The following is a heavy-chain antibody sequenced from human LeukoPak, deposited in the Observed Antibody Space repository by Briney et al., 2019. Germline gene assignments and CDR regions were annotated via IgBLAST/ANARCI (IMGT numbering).Heavy chain of an antibody. CDR2: IYYSGST. Sequence: SETLSLTCTVSGGSISSYYWSWIRQPPGKGLEWIGYIYYSGSTNYNPSLKSRVTISVDTSKNQFSLKLSSVTAADTAVYYCARSRKVGATSYFDYWGQGTLVTVSS. CDR1: GGSISSYY. D-gene: IGHD1-26*01. J-gene: IGHJ4*02. CDR3: ARSRKVGATSYFDY. V-gene: IGHV4-59*01.